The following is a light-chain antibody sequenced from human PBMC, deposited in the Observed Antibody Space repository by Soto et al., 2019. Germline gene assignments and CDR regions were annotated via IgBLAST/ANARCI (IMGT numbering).Light chain of an antibody. CDR2: DAS. CDR3: QQYNDEPWT. J-gene: IGKJ1*01. CDR1: QNIGNW. V-gene: IGKV1-5*01. Sequence: DIQMTQSPSTLSASVGDRVTITCRASQNIGNWLAWYQQKPGKTPDLLIDDASSLESGVPLRFSGSGSGTEFTLTISSLQTDDSATYYCQQYNDEPWTFGQGTKVDIK.